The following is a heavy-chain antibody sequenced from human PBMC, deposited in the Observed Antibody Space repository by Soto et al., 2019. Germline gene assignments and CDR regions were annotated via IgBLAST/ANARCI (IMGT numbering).Heavy chain of an antibody. CDR2: INQSGST. D-gene: IGHD2-21*02. Sequence: SETLSLTCAVYGGSFSDYYWSWIRQPPGKGLEWIGEINQSGSTNYNPSLKSRVTLSVDTSKSQFSVNLSSVTAADTAVYYCAREVVTTHYYYGMDVWGQGTTVTVSS. CDR3: AREVVTTHYYYGMDV. CDR1: GGSFSDYY. V-gene: IGHV4-34*01. J-gene: IGHJ6*02.